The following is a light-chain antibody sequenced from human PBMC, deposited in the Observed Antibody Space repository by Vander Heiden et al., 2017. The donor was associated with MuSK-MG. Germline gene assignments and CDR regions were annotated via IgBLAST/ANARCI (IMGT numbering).Light chain of an antibody. CDR2: WAS. Sequence: DFVMTQSPDPLAVSLAEGANINCKSSQSVLYSSNNKNYLAWYQQKPGQPPKLLIYWASTRESGVPDRFSGSGSGTDFTLTISSLQAEDVAVYYCQQDYSTPYTFGPGTKVEIK. CDR1: QSVLYSSNNKNY. CDR3: QQDYSTPYT. J-gene: IGKJ2*01. V-gene: IGKV4-1*01.